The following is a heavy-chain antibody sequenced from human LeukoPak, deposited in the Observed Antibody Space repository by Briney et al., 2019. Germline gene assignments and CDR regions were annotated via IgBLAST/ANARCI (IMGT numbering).Heavy chain of an antibody. CDR1: GFTFSSYG. D-gene: IGHD2-8*01. CDR2: IWYDGSNK. Sequence: GGSLRLSCAASGFTFSSYGMHWVRQAPGKGLEWVAVIWYDGSNKYYADSVKGRFTISRDNSKNTLYLQMSSLRAEDTAVYYCARGLVATNTFDYWGQGTLVTVSS. CDR3: ARGLVATNTFDY. V-gene: IGHV3-33*01. J-gene: IGHJ4*02.